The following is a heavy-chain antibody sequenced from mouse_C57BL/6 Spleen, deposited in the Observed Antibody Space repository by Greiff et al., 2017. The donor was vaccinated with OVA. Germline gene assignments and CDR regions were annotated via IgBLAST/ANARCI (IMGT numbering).Heavy chain of an antibody. D-gene: IGHD2-14*01. V-gene: IGHV5-9-1*02. CDR3: TRVGVRRRNYAMDY. J-gene: IGHJ4*01. Sequence: EVQLVESGEGLVKPGGSLKLSCAASGFTFSSYAMSWVRQTPEKRLEWVAYISSGGDYIYYADTVKGRFTFSRDNARNTLYLQMSRLKSETTDMYYDTRVGVRRRNYAMDYWGQGTSVTVSS. CDR1: GFTFSSYA. CDR2: ISSGGDYI.